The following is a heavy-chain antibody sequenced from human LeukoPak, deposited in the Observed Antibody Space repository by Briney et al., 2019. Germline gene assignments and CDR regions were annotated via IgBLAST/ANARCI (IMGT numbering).Heavy chain of an antibody. CDR3: ARSGTYYDNWFDP. J-gene: IGHJ5*02. CDR2: IYTNGNT. Sequence: SETLSLTCTVSGGSISSGSYYWSWIRQPAGKGLEWIGHIYTNGNTNFNPSLKRRVTISVDTSKNQFSLNLSSVTAADTAVYYYARSGTYYDNWFDPWGQGTLVIVSS. CDR1: GGSISSGSYY. D-gene: IGHD3-10*01. V-gene: IGHV4-61*09.